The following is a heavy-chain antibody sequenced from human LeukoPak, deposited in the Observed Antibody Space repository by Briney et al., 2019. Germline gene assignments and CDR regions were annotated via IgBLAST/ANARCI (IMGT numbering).Heavy chain of an antibody. V-gene: IGHV4-59*01. Sequence: PSETLSLTCTVSGGSMSSYYWSWIRQPPGKGLEWIGYIYYSGSTNYNPSLKSRVTISVDTSKNQFSLKLSSVTAADTAVYYCARARGVRHPIDYWGQGALLTVSS. D-gene: IGHD3-10*01. CDR1: GGSMSSYY. J-gene: IGHJ4*02. CDR2: IYYSGST. CDR3: ARARGVRHPIDY.